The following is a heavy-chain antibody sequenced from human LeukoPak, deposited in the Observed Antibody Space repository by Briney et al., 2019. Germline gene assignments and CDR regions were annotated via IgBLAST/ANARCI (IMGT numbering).Heavy chain of an antibody. CDR3: ARTTNYDSSGYYDPPFDY. CDR1: GFTFSNYG. D-gene: IGHD3-22*01. V-gene: IGHV3-33*01. Sequence: GGSLRPSCAASGFTFSNYGMHWVRQAPGKGLEWVAVIWYDGSNKYYADSVKGRFTISRDNSKNTLYLQMNSLRAEDTAVYYCARTTNYDSSGYYDPPFDYWGQGTLVTVSS. J-gene: IGHJ4*02. CDR2: IWYDGSNK.